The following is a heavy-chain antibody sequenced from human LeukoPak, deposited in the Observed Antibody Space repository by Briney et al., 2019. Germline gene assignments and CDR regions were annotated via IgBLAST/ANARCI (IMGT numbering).Heavy chain of an antibody. CDR2: IRYDGSNK. V-gene: IGHV3-30*02. D-gene: IGHD3-10*01. CDR3: AKDAPNYYGSGSYPDY. CDR1: GFTFSSYG. Sequence: GGSLRLSCAASGFTFSSYGMHWVRQAPGKGLEWVAFIRYDGSNKYYADSVKGRFTISRDNSKNTLYLQMNSLRAEDTAVYYCAKDAPNYYGSGSYPDYWGQGTPVTVSS. J-gene: IGHJ4*02.